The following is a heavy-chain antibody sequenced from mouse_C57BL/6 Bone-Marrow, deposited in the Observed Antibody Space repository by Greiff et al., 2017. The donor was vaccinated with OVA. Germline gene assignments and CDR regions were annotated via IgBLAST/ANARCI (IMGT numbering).Heavy chain of an antibody. Sequence: EVQLQQSGPELVKPGASVKISCKASGYTFTDYYMNWVKQSHGKSLEWIGDINPNNGGTSYNQKFKGKATLTVDKSSSTAYMELRSLTSEDSAVYYCARPGSRYWYFDVWGTGTTVTVSS. CDR2: INPNNGGT. D-gene: IGHD1-1*01. CDR3: ARPGSRYWYFDV. J-gene: IGHJ1*03. V-gene: IGHV1-26*01. CDR1: GYTFTDYY.